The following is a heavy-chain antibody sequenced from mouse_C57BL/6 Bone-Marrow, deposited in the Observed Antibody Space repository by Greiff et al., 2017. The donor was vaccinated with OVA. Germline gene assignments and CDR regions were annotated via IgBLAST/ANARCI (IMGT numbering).Heavy chain of an antibody. CDR3: ARRPHYYGSSYYFDY. Sequence: EVMLVESGGGLVKPGGSLKLSCAASGFTFSSYTMSWVRQTPEKRLEWVATISGGGGNTYYPDSVKGRFTISSDNAKNTLYLQMSSLRSEDTALYYCARRPHYYGSSYYFDYWGQGTTLTVSS. CDR1: GFTFSSYT. V-gene: IGHV5-9*01. D-gene: IGHD1-1*01. J-gene: IGHJ2*01. CDR2: ISGGGGNT.